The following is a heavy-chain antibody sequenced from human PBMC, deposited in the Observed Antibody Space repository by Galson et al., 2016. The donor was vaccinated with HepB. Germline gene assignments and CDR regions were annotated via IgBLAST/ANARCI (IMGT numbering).Heavy chain of an antibody. CDR1: GYSFSSYW. Sequence: QSGAEVKKPGESLKISCKGSGYSFSSYWIGWVRQMPGKGLEWMGIISPGDSDTRYSPSFQGQVTISVDKAINTAYMQWSSLKASDSGIYYCARRPSVTGRSGHYFDSWGQGTLVTVSS. CDR3: ARRPSVTGRSGHYFDS. CDR2: ISPGDSDT. D-gene: IGHD4-11*01. J-gene: IGHJ4*02. V-gene: IGHV5-51*01.